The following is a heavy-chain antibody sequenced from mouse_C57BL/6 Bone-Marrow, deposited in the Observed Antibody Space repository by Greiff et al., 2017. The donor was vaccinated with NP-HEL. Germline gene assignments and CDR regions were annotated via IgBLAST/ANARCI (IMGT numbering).Heavy chain of an antibody. J-gene: IGHJ1*03. CDR3: ARSYYYGSSSRWYFDV. V-gene: IGHV1-81*01. D-gene: IGHD1-1*01. CDR1: GYTFTSYG. CDR2: IYPRSGNT. Sequence: QVQLQQSGAELARPGASVKLSCKASGYTFTSYGISWVKQRTGQGLEWIGEIYPRSGNTYYNEKFKGKATLTAGKSSSKAYMELRSLTSEDSAVYFCARSYYYGSSSRWYFDVWGTGTTVTVSS.